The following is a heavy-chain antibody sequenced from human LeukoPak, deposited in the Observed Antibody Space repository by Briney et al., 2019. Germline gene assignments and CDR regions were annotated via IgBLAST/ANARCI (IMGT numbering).Heavy chain of an antibody. J-gene: IGHJ3*01. CDR1: GGSISSGGYY. CDR3: ARSLGYYDSRARVDFDF. V-gene: IGHV4-31*03. Sequence: PSQTLSLTCTVSGGSISSGGYYWSWIRQQPGKGLEWIGYIYYSGSTYYNPSLKSRVTTSVDTSKNQFSLKLTSVTAADTAVYYCARSLGYYDSRARVDFDFWGQGTLVTVSS. CDR2: IYYSGST. D-gene: IGHD3-22*01.